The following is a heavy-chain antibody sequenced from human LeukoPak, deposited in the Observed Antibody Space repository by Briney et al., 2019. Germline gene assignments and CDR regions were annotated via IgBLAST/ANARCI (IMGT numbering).Heavy chain of an antibody. CDR1: GFTFSSYS. J-gene: IGHJ3*02. CDR3: ARVWEDIVVEVASRAFDI. V-gene: IGHV3-48*02. D-gene: IGHD2-15*01. Sequence: PGGSLRLSCAASGFTFSSYSMNWVRQAPGKGLEWVSYISSSSSTIYYADSVKGRFTISRDNAKNSLYLQMNSLRDEDTAVYYCARVWEDIVVEVASRAFDIWGQGTMVTVSS. CDR2: ISSSSSTI.